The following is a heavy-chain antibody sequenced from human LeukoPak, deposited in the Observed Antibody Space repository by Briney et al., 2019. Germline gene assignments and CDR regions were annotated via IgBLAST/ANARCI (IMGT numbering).Heavy chain of an antibody. Sequence: ASVKVSCKASGYTFTGNFMHWVRQAPGQGLEWMGWINPNSGGTNYAQKFQVRVTLTSDTSISTVYMELSSLRSDDTAVYYCAREIRRYYDTERGSANWFGPWGQGTLVTVSS. D-gene: IGHD3-9*01. V-gene: IGHV1-2*02. CDR1: GYTFTGNF. CDR3: AREIRRYYDTERGSANWFGP. J-gene: IGHJ5*02. CDR2: INPNSGGT.